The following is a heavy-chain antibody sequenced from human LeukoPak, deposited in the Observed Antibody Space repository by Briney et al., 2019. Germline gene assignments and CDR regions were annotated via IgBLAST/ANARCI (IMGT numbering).Heavy chain of an antibody. CDR1: GFTFSDYY. D-gene: IGHD3-22*01. CDR2: ISSSGSTI. V-gene: IGHV3-11*04. J-gene: IGHJ4*02. CDR3: ARVVDYYDSSGYPPLRY. Sequence: PGGSLRLSCAAPGFTFSDYYMSWIRQAPGKGLEWVSYISSSGSTIYYADSVKGRFTISRDNAKNSLYLQMNSLRAEDTAVYYCARVVDYYDSSGYPPLRYWGQGTLVTVSS.